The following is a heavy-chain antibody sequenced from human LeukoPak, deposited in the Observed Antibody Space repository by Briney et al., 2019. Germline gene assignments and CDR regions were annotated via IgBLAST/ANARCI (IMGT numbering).Heavy chain of an antibody. D-gene: IGHD6-13*01. CDR3: ARGQRAAAGFDS. J-gene: IGHJ4*02. CDR1: GFTFSDYY. Sequence: TGGSLRLSCAASGFTFSDYYMSWIRQAPGKGLEWVSYISSSSSYTNYADSVQGRFTISRDNSKNTLYLQMNSLRAEDTAVYYCARGQRAAAGFDSWGQGTLVTVSS. V-gene: IGHV3-11*05. CDR2: ISSSSSYT.